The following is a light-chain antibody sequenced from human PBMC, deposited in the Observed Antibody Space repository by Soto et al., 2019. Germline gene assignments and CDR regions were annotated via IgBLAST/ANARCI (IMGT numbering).Light chain of an antibody. J-gene: IGLJ2*01. CDR3: AVWDDSLNGVV. Sequence: QSALTQPASVSGSPGQSITISCSGTSSDIGAYDYVSWYQQLPGTAPKLFIYSNNQRPSGVPDRFSGSKSGTSASLAISGLQSEDEADYYCAVWDDSLNGVVFGGGTKLTVL. V-gene: IGLV1-44*01. CDR2: SNN. CDR1: SSDIGAYDY.